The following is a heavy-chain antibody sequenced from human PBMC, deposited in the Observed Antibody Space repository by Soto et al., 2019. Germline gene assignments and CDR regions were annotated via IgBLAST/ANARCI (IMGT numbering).Heavy chain of an antibody. CDR1: GYTFTSYG. CDR3: ARDVCGDSQANCLDA. CDR2: ISAYNGNT. J-gene: IGHJ5*02. V-gene: IGHV1-18*04. Sequence: GASVKVSCEASGYTFTSYGMSWVRQAPGEGLEWMGWISAYNGNTNYAQKLQGRVTMTTDTSTSTAYMELRSLRSDDAAVYYCARDVCGDSQANCLDAWGQGPLVTVSS. D-gene: IGHD2-21*01.